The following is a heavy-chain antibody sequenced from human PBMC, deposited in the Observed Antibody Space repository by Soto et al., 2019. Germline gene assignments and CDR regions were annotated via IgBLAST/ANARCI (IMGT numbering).Heavy chain of an antibody. CDR3: ATHRGFVAGPFDS. CDR1: GITFTNYA. V-gene: IGHV3-23*01. D-gene: IGHD6-19*01. Sequence: EVQLLESGGGLAQPGGSLRLSCAVYGITFTNYAMGWVRQAPGKGLEWVSGISGNVGSTTHYADSVKGRFTISRDNSKNILFLQMNSLRAEDTAVYYCATHRGFVAGPFDSWGQGTLVIVSS. CDR2: ISGNVGSTT. J-gene: IGHJ4*02.